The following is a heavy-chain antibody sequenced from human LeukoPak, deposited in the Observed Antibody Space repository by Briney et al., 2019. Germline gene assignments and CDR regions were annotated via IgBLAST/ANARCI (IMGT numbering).Heavy chain of an antibody. CDR1: GYTFTNYA. CDR3: AREYVRGVSLTYYYYYGMDV. D-gene: IGHD3-10*02. CDR2: ISAYNGNT. V-gene: IGHV1-18*01. Sequence: GASVKVSCKASGYTFTNYAISWVRQAPGQGLEWMGWISAYNGNTNYSHKLQGRVTMTTDTSTSTAYMELRSLRSDDTAVYYCAREYVRGVSLTYYYYYGMDVWGQGTTVTVSS. J-gene: IGHJ6*02.